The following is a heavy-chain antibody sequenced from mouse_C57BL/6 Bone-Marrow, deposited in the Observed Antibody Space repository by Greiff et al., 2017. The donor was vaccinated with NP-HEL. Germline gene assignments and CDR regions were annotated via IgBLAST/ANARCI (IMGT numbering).Heavy chain of an antibody. CDR3: ARDTTVVEYFDV. Sequence: VHLVESGAELVRPGASVKLSCKASGYTFTDYYINWVKQRPGQGLEWIARIYPGSGNTYYNEKFKGKATLTAEKSSSTAYMQLSSLTSEDSAVYFCARDTTVVEYFDVWGTGTTVTVSS. V-gene: IGHV1-76*01. CDR2: IYPGSGNT. CDR1: GYTFTDYY. J-gene: IGHJ1*03. D-gene: IGHD1-1*01.